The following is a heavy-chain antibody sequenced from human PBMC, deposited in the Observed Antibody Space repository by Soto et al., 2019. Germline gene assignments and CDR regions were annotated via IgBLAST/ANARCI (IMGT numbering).Heavy chain of an antibody. Sequence: PGGSLRLSCATSGFSFSSYAMSWVRQAPGKGLEWVSAISGSGGSTYYADSVKGRFTISRDNSKNTLYLQMNSLRAEDTAIYYCARAYYYDSTGYYRTFDYWGLGTLVTVSS. J-gene: IGHJ4*02. CDR2: ISGSGGST. CDR3: ARAYYYDSTGYYRTFDY. V-gene: IGHV3-23*01. CDR1: GFSFSSYA. D-gene: IGHD3-22*01.